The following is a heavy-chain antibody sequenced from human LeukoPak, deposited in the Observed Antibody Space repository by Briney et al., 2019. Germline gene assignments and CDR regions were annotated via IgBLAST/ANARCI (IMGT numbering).Heavy chain of an antibody. J-gene: IGHJ6*03. CDR1: GGSFSGYY. D-gene: IGHD6-19*01. V-gene: IGHV3-23*01. CDR2: ISGSGGST. CDR3: AKISGWDYYYYMDV. Sequence: ETLSLTCAVYGGSFSGYYWSWVRQAPGKGLEWVSAISGSGGSTYYADSVKGRFTISRDNSKNTLYLQMNSLRAEDTAVYYCAKISGWDYYYYMDVWGKGTTVTISS.